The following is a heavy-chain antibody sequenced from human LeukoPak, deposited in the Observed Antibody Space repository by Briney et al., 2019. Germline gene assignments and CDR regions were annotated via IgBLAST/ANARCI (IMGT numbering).Heavy chain of an antibody. CDR1: GGSISSYY. V-gene: IGHV4-59*01. J-gene: IGHJ6*03. CDR3: ARDGTYYYDSSGYTYYYYYMDV. D-gene: IGHD3-22*01. Sequence: SETLSLTCTVSGGSISSYYWSWIRQPPGKGLEWVGYIYYSGRTNYNPSLKSRVTISVDTSKNQFSLKLSSVTAADTAVYYCARDGTYYYDSSGYTYYYYYMDVWGKGTTVTVSS. CDR2: IYYSGRT.